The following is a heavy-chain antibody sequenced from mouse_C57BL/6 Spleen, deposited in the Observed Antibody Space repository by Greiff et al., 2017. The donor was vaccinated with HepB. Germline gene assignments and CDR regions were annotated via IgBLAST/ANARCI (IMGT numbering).Heavy chain of an antibody. V-gene: IGHV1-15*01. CDR1: GYTFTDYE. J-gene: IGHJ2*01. D-gene: IGHD1-1*01. CDR3: TRRGTVVAWEFDY. CDR2: IDPETGGT. Sequence: VQLQQSGAELVRPGASVTLSCKASGYTFTDYEMHWVKQTTVHGLEWIGAIDPETGGTAYNQKFKGKARLTADKSSSTAYMELRSLTYEDSAVYYCTRRGTVVAWEFDYWGQGTTLTVSS.